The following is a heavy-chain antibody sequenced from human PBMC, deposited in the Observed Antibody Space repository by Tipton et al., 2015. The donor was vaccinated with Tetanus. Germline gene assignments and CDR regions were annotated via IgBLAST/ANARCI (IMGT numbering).Heavy chain of an antibody. CDR1: VVSVSRGSYY. D-gene: IGHD2-15*01. V-gene: IGHV4-61*01. CDR3: ARGSRPRPGS. Sequence: LRLSCSVSVVSVSRGSYYWTWVRQPPGKGLEWIGYISYNGATNYNPSLKSRVTISVGPSKNQFSLQLTSVTAADPDVYYCARGSRPRPGSRGPGSPVTVSS. J-gene: IGHJ1*01. CDR2: ISYNGAT.